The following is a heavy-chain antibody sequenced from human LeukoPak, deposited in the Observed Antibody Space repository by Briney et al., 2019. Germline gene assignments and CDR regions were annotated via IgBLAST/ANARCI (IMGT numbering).Heavy chain of an antibody. J-gene: IGHJ4*02. CDR1: GFTFDDYA. D-gene: IGHD4-11*01. CDR3: AKPRRGTVTTGPAYTH. CDR2: ISWDGGIS. V-gene: IGHV3-43D*03. Sequence: GGSLRLSCAASGFTFDDYAMHWVRQAPGKGLEWVSLISWDGGISYYADSVKGRFTISRDNSKNSLYLHMNSLRAEDTALYYCAKPRRGTVTTGPAYTHWGQGTLVTVSS.